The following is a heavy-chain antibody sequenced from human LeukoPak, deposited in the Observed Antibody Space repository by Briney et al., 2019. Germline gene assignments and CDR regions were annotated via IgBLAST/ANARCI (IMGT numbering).Heavy chain of an antibody. J-gene: IGHJ4*02. CDR1: GGSFSGYY. CDR2: INHSGNT. V-gene: IGHV4-34*01. D-gene: IGHD2-15*01. Sequence: SETLSLTCAVYGGSFSGYYWSWIRQPPGKGLEWIGEINHSGNTNYNPSLKSRVTISVDTSKNQFSLKLSSVTAADTAVYYCARGNCSGGSCFFYFDYWGQGTLVTVSS. CDR3: ARGNCSGGSCFFYFDY.